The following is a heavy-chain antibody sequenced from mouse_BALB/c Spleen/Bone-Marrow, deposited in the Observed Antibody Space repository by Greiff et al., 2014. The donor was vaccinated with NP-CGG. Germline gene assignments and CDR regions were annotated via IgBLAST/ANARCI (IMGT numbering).Heavy chain of an antibody. J-gene: IGHJ1*01. V-gene: IGHV2-9*02. CDR1: GFSLTSYG. CDR2: IWAGGST. CDR3: ARVYLWYFDV. Sequence: QVQLKQSGPGLVAPSQSLSITCTASGFSLTSYGVHWVRQPPGKGLEWLGVIWAGGSTNYNSALMSRLSISKDNSKSQVFLKMNSLRTDDTAMYYCARVYLWYFDVWGAGTTVTVSS. D-gene: IGHD2-3*01.